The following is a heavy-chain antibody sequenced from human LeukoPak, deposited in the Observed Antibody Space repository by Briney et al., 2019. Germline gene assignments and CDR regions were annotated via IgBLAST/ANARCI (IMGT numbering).Heavy chain of an antibody. CDR1: GYTFTGYY. V-gene: IGHV1-3*01. CDR2: INAGNGNT. J-gene: IGHJ4*02. Sequence: ASVKVSCKASGYTFTGYYMHWVRQAPGQGREGMGWINAGNGNTKYSQKFQGRVTITRDTSASTAYMELSSLRSEDTAVYYCAREGYYYGSGSYSSLWGQGTLVTVSS. D-gene: IGHD3-10*01. CDR3: AREGYYYGSGSYSSL.